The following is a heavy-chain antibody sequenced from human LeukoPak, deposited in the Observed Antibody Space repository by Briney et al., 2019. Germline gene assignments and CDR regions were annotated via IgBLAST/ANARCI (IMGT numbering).Heavy chain of an antibody. J-gene: IGHJ3*02. CDR1: GFTFSSYG. CDR3: AKDSTVAGTFAFDI. V-gene: IGHV3-30*18. D-gene: IGHD6-19*01. CDR2: ISYDGSNK. Sequence: GSLRLSCAASGFTFSSYGMHWVRQAPGKGLEWVAVISYDGSNKYYADSVKGRFTISRDNSKNTLYLQMNSLRAEDTAVYYCAKDSTVAGTFAFDIWGQGTMVTVSS.